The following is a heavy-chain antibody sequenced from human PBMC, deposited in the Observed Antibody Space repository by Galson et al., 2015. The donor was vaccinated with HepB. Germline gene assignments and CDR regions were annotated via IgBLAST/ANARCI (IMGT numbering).Heavy chain of an antibody. CDR3: ARQAHSSSWPFDY. CDR2: ISSSSSYT. J-gene: IGHJ4*02. Sequence: SLRLSCAASGFTFSDYYMSWIRQAPGKGLEWVSYISSSSSYTNYADSVKGRFTISRDNAKNSLYLQMNSLRAEDTAVYYCARQAHSSSWPFDYWGQGTLVTVSS. V-gene: IGHV3-11*03. D-gene: IGHD6-13*01. CDR1: GFTFSDYY.